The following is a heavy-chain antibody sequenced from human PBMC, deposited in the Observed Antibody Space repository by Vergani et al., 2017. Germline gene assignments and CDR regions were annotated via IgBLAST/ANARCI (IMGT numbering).Heavy chain of an antibody. CDR3: ASVEMATSYYYYGMDV. V-gene: IGHV3-23*01. CDR1: EFTFSNYA. D-gene: IGHD5-24*01. CDR2: ISGSGVSA. Sequence: EVQLLEFGGGLVQPGGSLRLTCAASEFTFSNYAMNWVRQAPGKGLEWVSGISGSGVSAYYTDSVKGRFTISRDNAKNSLYLQMNSLRAEDTAVYYCASVEMATSYYYYGMDVWGQGTTVTVSS. J-gene: IGHJ6*02.